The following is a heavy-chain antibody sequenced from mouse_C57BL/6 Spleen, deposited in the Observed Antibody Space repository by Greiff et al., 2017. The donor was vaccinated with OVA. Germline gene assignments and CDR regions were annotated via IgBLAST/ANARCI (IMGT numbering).Heavy chain of an antibody. D-gene: IGHD1-1*02. CDR2: LDPNRCDP. Sequence: QVQLQQPGAELVKPGASVKLSCKASGYTFTSYWLHWVTQRPGRGLEWIGRLDPNRCDPKYNEQFQINATLPVDKPSSTAYMQISRLTSKDAAVYDGARHGWDYWYFDVWGTGTTVTVSS. CDR1: GYTFTSYW. CDR3: ARHGWDYWYFDV. V-gene: IGHV1-72*01. J-gene: IGHJ1*03.